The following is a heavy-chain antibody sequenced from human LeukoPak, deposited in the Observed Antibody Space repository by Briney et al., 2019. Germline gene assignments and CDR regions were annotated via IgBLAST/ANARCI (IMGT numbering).Heavy chain of an antibody. J-gene: IGHJ4*02. CDR2: INPSGGST. Sequence: ASVKVSCKASGYTFTSYYMHWVRQAPGQGLEWMGIINPSGGSTSYAQKFQGRVTMTRDTSTSTVYMELSSLRSEDTAVYYCARGHPLYYYDSSGYYLFDYWGQGTLVTVSS. V-gene: IGHV1-46*01. CDR3: ARGHPLYYYDSSGYYLFDY. CDR1: GYTFTSYY. D-gene: IGHD3-22*01.